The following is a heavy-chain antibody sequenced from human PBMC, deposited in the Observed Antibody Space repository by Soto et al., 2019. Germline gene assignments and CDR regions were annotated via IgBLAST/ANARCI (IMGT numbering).Heavy chain of an antibody. CDR3: ARERIVGVVTAGGAAFDI. V-gene: IGHV1-46*01. CDR1: GYTFTIYY. Sequence: GASVKVSCKASGYTFTIYYMHWVRQAPGQGLEWMGIINPSGGSTSYAQKFQGRVTMTRDTSTSTGYMELSSLRSEDTAVYYYARERIVGVVTAGGAAFDIWGQGTMVTVSS. D-gene: IGHD3-3*01. J-gene: IGHJ3*02. CDR2: INPSGGST.